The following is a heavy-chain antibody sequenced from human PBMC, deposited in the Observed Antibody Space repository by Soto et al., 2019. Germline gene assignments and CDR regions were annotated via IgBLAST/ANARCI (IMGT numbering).Heavy chain of an antibody. CDR1: GGSVNSGSYY. J-gene: IGHJ4*02. Sequence: QVQLQESGPGLVKPSETLSLTCTVSGGSVNSGSYYWSWIRQPPGKGLEWIGYVYYSGTTNYNPSLKSRLTMSVDTSTNQFSLKLNSVTAADTAVYFCVRDYWGNGRRFDSWGPGILVTVTS. CDR3: VRDYWGNGRRFDS. V-gene: IGHV4-61*01. D-gene: IGHD3-16*01. CDR2: VYYSGTT.